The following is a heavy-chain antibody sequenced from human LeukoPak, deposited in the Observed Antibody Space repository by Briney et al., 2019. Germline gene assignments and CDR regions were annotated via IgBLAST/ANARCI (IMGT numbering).Heavy chain of an antibody. Sequence: ASVKVSCKASVYMFTDYFMHWVRQAPGQGLEWMGWINPNSGGTNYAQKFQGRVTMTRDTSISTAYMEPSSLRSDDTAVYYCARGYCSGDCFTLFDYWGQGTLVTVSS. CDR1: VYMFTDYF. CDR2: INPNSGGT. V-gene: IGHV1-2*02. D-gene: IGHD2-21*02. CDR3: ARGYCSGDCFTLFDY. J-gene: IGHJ4*02.